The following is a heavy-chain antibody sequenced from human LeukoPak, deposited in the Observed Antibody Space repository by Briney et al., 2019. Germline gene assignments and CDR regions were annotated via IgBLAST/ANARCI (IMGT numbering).Heavy chain of an antibody. D-gene: IGHD3-9*01. CDR1: GGSVSSSIYY. J-gene: IGHJ4*02. V-gene: IGHV4-39*01. CDR3: ASRNDILTGYVFDF. CDR2: IYYSGST. Sequence: SETLSLTCTVSGGSVSSSIYYWGWIRQPPGKGLEWIGSIYYSGSTSYNPSLKSRVTISVDTSKNQFSLKLTSVTAADPAVYYCASRNDILTGYVFDFWGQGTLVTVSS.